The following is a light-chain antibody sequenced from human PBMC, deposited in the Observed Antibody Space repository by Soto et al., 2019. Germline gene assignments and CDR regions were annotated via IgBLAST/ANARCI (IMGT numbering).Light chain of an antibody. CDR1: QSVSTY. V-gene: IGKV3-11*01. CDR3: QQRSNWTPTWT. CDR2: DAS. Sequence: EIVLTQSPATLSLSPGERATLSCRASQSVSTYLAWYQQKHGQAPRLLIYDASKRATGIPVRFSGSGSGTDFTLTITSLEPEDFGVYYCQQRSNWTPTWTFGQGTKVDIK. J-gene: IGKJ1*01.